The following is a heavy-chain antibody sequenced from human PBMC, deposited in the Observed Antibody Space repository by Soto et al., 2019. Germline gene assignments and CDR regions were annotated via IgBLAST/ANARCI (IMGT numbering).Heavy chain of an antibody. CDR3: ALNAFDF. V-gene: IGHV1-46*01. CDR1: GYTLTSYY. Sequence: ASVKVSCKTSGYTLTSYYIHWVRQAPGQGLEWMAIINPSDGDTGYTQKFQGRVAVTRDMSTSTVYLDLSSLKSEDTAVYYCALNAFDFWGQGTMVTVSS. J-gene: IGHJ3*01. CDR2: INPSDGDT.